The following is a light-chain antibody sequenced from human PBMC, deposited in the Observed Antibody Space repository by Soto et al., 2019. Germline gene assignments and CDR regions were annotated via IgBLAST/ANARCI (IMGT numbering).Light chain of an antibody. CDR2: DVN. CDR3: CSHVGGSSPQWV. V-gene: IGLV2-23*02. J-gene: IGLJ3*02. Sequence: QSALTQPASVSGSPGQSITISCTGTSNDVGGYNLVSWFQQHPGKAPKLMISDVNKRPSGVSNRFSGSKSANTASLTISGLQAEDEDDYYCCSHVGGSSPQWVFGGGTKLTVL. CDR1: SNDVGGYNL.